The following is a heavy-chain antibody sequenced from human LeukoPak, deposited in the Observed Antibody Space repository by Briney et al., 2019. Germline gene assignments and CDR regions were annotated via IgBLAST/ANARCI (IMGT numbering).Heavy chain of an antibody. J-gene: IGHJ4*02. CDR1: GFTFSSYS. CDR2: INHSGST. CDR3: ARVRPYCGGDCYPNGGYFDY. D-gene: IGHD2-21*02. Sequence: PGGSLRLSCAASGFTFSSYSMNWVRQPPGKGLEWIGEINHSGSTNYNPSPKSRVTISVDTSKNQFSLKLSSVTAADTAVYYCARVRPYCGGDCYPNGGYFDYWGQGTLVTVSS. V-gene: IGHV4-34*01.